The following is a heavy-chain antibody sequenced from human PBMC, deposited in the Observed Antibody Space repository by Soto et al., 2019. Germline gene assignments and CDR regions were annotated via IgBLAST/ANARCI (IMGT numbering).Heavy chain of an antibody. J-gene: IGHJ2*01. D-gene: IGHD3-22*01. CDR3: ASTKYDSRAYYYWYCGL. CDR1: EYPVRNYS. V-gene: IGHV1-69*06. CDR2: IITIFGTA. Sequence: VGGKASEYPVRNYSSSWVRRAPRQVLEWMGRIITIFGTANYAQEFQCRVTITADTSANTVYLELSSLRSEGTAVYYCASTKYDSRAYYYWYCGLWGSGTMVTVCS.